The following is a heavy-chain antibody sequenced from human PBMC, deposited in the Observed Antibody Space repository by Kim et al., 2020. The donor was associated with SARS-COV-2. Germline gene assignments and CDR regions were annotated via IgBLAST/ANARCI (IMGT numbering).Heavy chain of an antibody. D-gene: IGHD2-2*01. J-gene: IGHJ5*02. V-gene: IGHV3-30-3*01. CDR3: ARDGQFVVPAAAGTGWFDP. CDR2: ISYDGSNK. Sequence: GGSLRLSCAASGFTFSSYAMHWVRQAPGKGLEWVAVISYDGSNKYYADSVKGRFTISRDNSKNTLYLQMNSLRAEDTAVYYCARDGQFVVPAAAGTGWFDPWGQGTLVTVSS. CDR1: GFTFSSYA.